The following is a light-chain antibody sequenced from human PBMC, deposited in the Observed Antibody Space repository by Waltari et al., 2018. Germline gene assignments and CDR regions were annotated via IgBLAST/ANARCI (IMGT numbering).Light chain of an antibody. Sequence: QSVLTQPPSASGTPGQRVTMSCSGGSFNVSSNYVCWYQHLPGTAPILLTYGNNHRPSGVPDRFSASKSGTSASLAISGLRSEDEADYYCATWDDSLSRPVFGGGTRLTVL. CDR1: SFNVSSNY. J-gene: IGLJ2*01. CDR3: ATWDDSLSRPV. CDR2: GNN. V-gene: IGLV1-47*01.